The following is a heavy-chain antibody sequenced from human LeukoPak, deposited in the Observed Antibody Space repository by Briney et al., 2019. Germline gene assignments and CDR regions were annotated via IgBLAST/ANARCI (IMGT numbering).Heavy chain of an antibody. CDR3: ARDVGGTFDY. CDR1: GYTFTGYY. CDR2: VSPKTGGT. V-gene: IGHV1-2*02. J-gene: IGHJ4*02. Sequence: EASVKVSCKASGYTFTGYYMHWIRQAPGQGLEWMGWVSPKTGGTRYAQNFQGRATMTGDTSITTAYMELSSLRSDDTAIYYCARDVGGTFDYWGQGTVVTVSS. D-gene: IGHD1-7*01.